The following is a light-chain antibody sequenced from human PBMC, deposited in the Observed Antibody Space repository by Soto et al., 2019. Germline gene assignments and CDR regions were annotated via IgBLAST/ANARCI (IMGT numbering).Light chain of an antibody. Sequence: QPVLTQPPSASGTPGKRVTISCSGSSSNIGSNTVNWYQQLPGTAPKLLIYSNNQRPSGVPDRFSGSKSGTSASLAISGLQSEDEADYYCAAWDDSLNGWVFGGGTKVAVL. J-gene: IGLJ3*02. V-gene: IGLV1-44*01. CDR3: AAWDDSLNGWV. CDR2: SNN. CDR1: SSNIGSNT.